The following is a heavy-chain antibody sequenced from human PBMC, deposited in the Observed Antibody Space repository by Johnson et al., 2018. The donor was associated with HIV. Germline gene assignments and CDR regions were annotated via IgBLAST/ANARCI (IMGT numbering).Heavy chain of an antibody. CDR1: GITVSSNY. D-gene: IGHD6-25*01. CDR3: ARTRQGAFEI. J-gene: IGHJ3*02. V-gene: IGHV3-66*02. Sequence: VQLVESGGGLVQPGGSLRLSCAASGITVSSNYMSWVRQAPGKGLEWVSVIYSGGGTYYEDSVKGRFTISRDNSKNTLYLQMNSLRPQDTAVYYCARTRQGAFEIWGQGTMVTVSP. CDR2: IYSGGGT.